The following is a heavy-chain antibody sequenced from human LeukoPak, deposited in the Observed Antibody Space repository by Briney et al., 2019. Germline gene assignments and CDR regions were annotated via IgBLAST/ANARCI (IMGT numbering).Heavy chain of an antibody. CDR3: AKDMYYDSSGPVFDY. CDR2: ISGSTGRT. J-gene: IGHJ4*02. V-gene: IGHV3-23*01. Sequence: PGGSLRLSCAASGFTFSTYAMSWVRQAPGKGLEWVSAISGSTGRTYYADSVKGRFTISRDTSKNTLYLQMNSPRAEDTAVYYCAKDMYYDSSGPVFDYWGQGTLVTVSS. CDR1: GFTFSTYA. D-gene: IGHD3-22*01.